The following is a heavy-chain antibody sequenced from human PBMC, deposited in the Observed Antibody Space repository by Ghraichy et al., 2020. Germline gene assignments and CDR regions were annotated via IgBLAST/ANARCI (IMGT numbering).Heavy chain of an antibody. CDR2: IYYSGST. D-gene: IGHD2-15*01. CDR3: ARREPYCSGGSCRDY. J-gene: IGHJ4*02. Sequence: SQTLSLTCTVSGGSISSSSYYWGWIRQPPGKGLEWIGSIYYSGSTYYNPSLKSRVTISVDTSKNQFSLKLSSVTAADTAVYYCARREPYCSGGSCRDYWGQGTLVTVSS. V-gene: IGHV4-39*07. CDR1: GGSISSSSYY.